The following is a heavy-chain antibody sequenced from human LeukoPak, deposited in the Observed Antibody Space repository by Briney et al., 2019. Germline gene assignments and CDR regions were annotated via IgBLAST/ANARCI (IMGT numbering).Heavy chain of an antibody. V-gene: IGHV3-23*03. CDR3: AKECDYSPGHKFDL. D-gene: IGHD3-10*01. CDR1: GFIFNNYL. J-gene: IGHJ5*02. Sequence: GGSLRLSCTASGFIFNNYLMSWVRQAPGKGPEWVSVLFTGGAGALYADPVRGRFTISGDTSKTTLYLQMNGLRAEDTAVYYCAKECDYSPGHKFDLWGRGTLVTVSS. CDR2: LFTGGAGA.